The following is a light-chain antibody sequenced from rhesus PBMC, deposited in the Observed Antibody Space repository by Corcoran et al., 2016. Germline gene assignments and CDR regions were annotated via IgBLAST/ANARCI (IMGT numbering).Light chain of an antibody. V-gene: IGKV1-25*01. Sequence: DIQMTQSPSSLSASVGDRVTITCRASQGITNDLAWYQQKPGETPKLLIYEASSLQSGIPSRFSGSGSETDFTLTISSLQSEDFATYYCQHYYSTPYSFGQGTKVEIE. CDR1: QGITND. J-gene: IGKJ2*01. CDR3: QHYYSTPYS. CDR2: EAS.